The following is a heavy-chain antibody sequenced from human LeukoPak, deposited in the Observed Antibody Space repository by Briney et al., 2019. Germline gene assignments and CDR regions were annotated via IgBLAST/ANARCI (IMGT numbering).Heavy chain of an antibody. V-gene: IGHV4-59*01. J-gene: IGHJ5*02. D-gene: IGHD2-8*02. Sequence: SETLSLTCTVSGGSISDYYWSWIRQPPAKGLEWIAYIYYTGNTKVNPSLKSRVTVSVDTSKNQFSLEVTSVTAADTAVYYCTRDKWTGGGLSQFDPWGQGTLVTVSS. CDR1: GGSISDYY. CDR3: TRDKWTGGGLSQFDP. CDR2: IYYTGNT.